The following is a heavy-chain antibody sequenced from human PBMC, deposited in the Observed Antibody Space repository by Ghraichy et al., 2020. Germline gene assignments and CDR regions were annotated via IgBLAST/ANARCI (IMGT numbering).Heavy chain of an antibody. CDR2: ISRDGSNK. Sequence: GGSLRLSCAASGFSFRIYAMHWVRQAPGKGLEWVAVISRDGSNKYYADSVKGRFTISRDNSKNTLYLQMNSLRAEDTALFYCARDRVPTSISYYGYYGMDVWGQGTTVTVSS. V-gene: IGHV3-30*01. CDR1: GFSFRIYA. J-gene: IGHJ6*02. D-gene: IGHD5-24*01. CDR3: ARDRVPTSISYYGYYGMDV.